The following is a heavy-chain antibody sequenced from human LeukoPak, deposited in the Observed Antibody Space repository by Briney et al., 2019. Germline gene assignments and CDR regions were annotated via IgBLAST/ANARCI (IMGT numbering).Heavy chain of an antibody. V-gene: IGHV3-48*02. D-gene: IGHD1-14*01. CDR2: ISSGGSTI. CDR1: GFAFSSYS. CDR3: VRGDQEASEPAFDY. Sequence: GGSLRLSCAASGFAFSSYSMNWVRQAPGKGLEWVSYISSGGSTIYYADSVRGRFTISRDTAKNSLYLEMNSLRDEDTAMYYCVRGDQEASEPAFDYWGQGTLVTVSS. J-gene: IGHJ4*02.